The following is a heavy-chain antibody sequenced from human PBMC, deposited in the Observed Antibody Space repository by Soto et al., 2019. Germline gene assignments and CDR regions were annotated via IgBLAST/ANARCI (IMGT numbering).Heavy chain of an antibody. CDR3: ALRRVAYADF. Sequence: PWGSLGLSFPASGFAVPNNEIILVRQAPWKWLEWVSILYSGGNTYYADSVEGRFTISRDGSKNTLYLHMNSLRAEDTAVYYCALRRVAYADFWGQGTRVTVPS. CDR2: LYSGGNT. V-gene: IGHV3-53*01. J-gene: IGHJ4*02. D-gene: IGHD2-2*01. CDR1: GFAVPNNE.